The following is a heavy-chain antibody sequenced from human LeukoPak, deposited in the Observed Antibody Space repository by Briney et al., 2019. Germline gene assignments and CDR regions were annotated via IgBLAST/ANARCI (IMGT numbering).Heavy chain of an antibody. CDR3: ARHGSRTYYYGSGRPKNWFDP. CDR2: INHSGST. Sequence: SETLSLTCAVYGGSFSGYYWSWIRQPPGKGLEWIGEINHSGSTNYNPSLKSRVTISVDTSKNQFSLKLSSVTAADTAVYYCARHGSRTYYYGSGRPKNWFDPWGQGTLVTVSS. CDR1: GGSFSGYY. V-gene: IGHV4-34*01. D-gene: IGHD3-10*01. J-gene: IGHJ5*02.